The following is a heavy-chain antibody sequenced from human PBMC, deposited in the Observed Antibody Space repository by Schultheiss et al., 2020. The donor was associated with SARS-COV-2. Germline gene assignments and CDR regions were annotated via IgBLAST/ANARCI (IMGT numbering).Heavy chain of an antibody. CDR2: IYYSGST. CDR3: LKVGKFGELLPY. CDR1: GGSISSSSYY. V-gene: IGHV4-39*01. Sequence: SETLSLTCTVSGGSISSSSYYWGWIRQPPGKGLEWIGSIYYSGSTYYKSSLKSRVTISVDTSKNQFSLKLSSVTAADTAVYYCLKVGKFGELLPYWGQGTLVTVSS. D-gene: IGHD3-10*01. J-gene: IGHJ4*02.